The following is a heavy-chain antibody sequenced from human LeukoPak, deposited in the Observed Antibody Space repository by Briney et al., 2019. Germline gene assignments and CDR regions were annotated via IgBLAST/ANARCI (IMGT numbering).Heavy chain of an antibody. J-gene: IGHJ4*02. D-gene: IGHD2-2*01. CDR1: GGSFSGYY. CDR3: ARVSPSSTRPLRAPDY. CDR2: IYYSGST. Sequence: SETLSLTCAVYGGSFSGYYWSWIRQPPGKGLEWIGYIYYSGSTNYNPSLKSRVTISVDTSKNQFSLKLSSVTAADTAVYYCARVSPSSTRPLRAPDYWGQGTLVTVSS. V-gene: IGHV4-59*01.